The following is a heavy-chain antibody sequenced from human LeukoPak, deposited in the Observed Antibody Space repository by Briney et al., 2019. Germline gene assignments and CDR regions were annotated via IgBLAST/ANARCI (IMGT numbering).Heavy chain of an antibody. D-gene: IGHD3-22*01. CDR2: ISYDGSNK. Sequence: GGSLRLSCAASGFTFSSYGMHWVRQAPGKGLEWVAVISYDGSNKDFADSLKGRFTISRDNSKSTLYLQMNSLRAEGTAVYYCARDFYDSSGYYQVNYWGQGTLVTVSS. J-gene: IGHJ4*02. CDR1: GFTFSSYG. CDR3: ARDFYDSSGYYQVNY. V-gene: IGHV3-30*03.